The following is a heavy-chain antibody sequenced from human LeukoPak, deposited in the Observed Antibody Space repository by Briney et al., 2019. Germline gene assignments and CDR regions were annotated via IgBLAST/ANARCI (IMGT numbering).Heavy chain of an antibody. CDR3: ARSSGNYYYYGMDV. V-gene: IGHV3-20*01. J-gene: IGHJ6*02. CDR1: GFTFDDYG. Sequence: GGSLRLSCAASGFTFDDYGMSWVRQAPGKGLEWVSGINWNGGSTGYADSVKGRFTISRDNAKNSLYLQMNSLRAEDTALYHCARSSGNYYYYGMDVWGQGTTVIVSS. CDR2: INWNGGST.